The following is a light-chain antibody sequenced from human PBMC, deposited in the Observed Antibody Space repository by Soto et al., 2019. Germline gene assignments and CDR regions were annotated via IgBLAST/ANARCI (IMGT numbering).Light chain of an antibody. CDR3: SSWDDSLDGVV. J-gene: IGLJ2*01. Sequence: QSVLTQSPSASGTPGQRVTISCSGSGSNLGRNTVNWYQQLPGTAPTLLISGNNQRPSGVPDRFSGSKSGTSASLVISGLQSEDEAHYYCSSWDDSLDGVVFGGGTKLTVL. CDR2: GNN. V-gene: IGLV1-44*01. CDR1: GSNLGRNT.